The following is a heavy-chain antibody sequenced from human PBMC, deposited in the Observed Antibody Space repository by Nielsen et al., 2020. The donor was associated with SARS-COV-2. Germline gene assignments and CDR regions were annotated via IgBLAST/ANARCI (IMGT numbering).Heavy chain of an antibody. CDR3: ARQGDYYDSSGFWFDP. CDR1: GYSFTSYW. V-gene: IGHV5-10-1*01. Sequence: GESLKISCKGSGYSFTSYWIGWVRQMPGKGLEWMGRIDPSDSYTNYSPSFQGHVTISADKSISTAYLQWSSLKASDTAMYYCARQGDYYDSSGFWFDPWGQGTLVTVSS. CDR2: IDPSDSYT. D-gene: IGHD3-22*01. J-gene: IGHJ5*02.